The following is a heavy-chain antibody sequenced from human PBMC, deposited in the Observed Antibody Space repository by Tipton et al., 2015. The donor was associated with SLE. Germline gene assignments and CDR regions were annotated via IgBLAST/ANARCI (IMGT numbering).Heavy chain of an antibody. CDR3: AKDHSSSPNHAFDI. Sequence: SLRLSCAASGFTFSSYAMSWVRQAPGKGLEWVSAISGSGGSTYYADSVKGRFTISRDNAKNSLYLQMNSLRAEDMALYYCAKDHSSSPNHAFDIWGQGTMVTVSS. V-gene: IGHV3-23*01. CDR1: GFTFSSYA. J-gene: IGHJ3*02. CDR2: ISGSGGST. D-gene: IGHD6-13*01.